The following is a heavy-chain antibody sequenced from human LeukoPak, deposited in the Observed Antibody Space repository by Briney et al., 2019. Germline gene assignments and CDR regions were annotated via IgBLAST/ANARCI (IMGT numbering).Heavy chain of an antibody. CDR2: ISAYNGNT. CDR1: GYTFTSYY. V-gene: IGHV1-18*04. CDR3: ARGPDRSSTSCRYLYYYYGMDV. Sequence: ASVKVSCKASGYTFTSYYMHWVRQAPGQGLEWMGWISAYNGNTNYAQKLQGRVTMTTDTSTSTAYMELRSLRSDDTAVYYCARGPDRSSTSCRYLYYYYGMDVWGQGTTVTVSS. D-gene: IGHD2-2*01. J-gene: IGHJ6*02.